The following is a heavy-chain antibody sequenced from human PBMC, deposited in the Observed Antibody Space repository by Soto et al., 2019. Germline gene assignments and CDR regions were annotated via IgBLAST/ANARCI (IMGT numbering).Heavy chain of an antibody. CDR2: IYHRGTT. J-gene: IGHJ4*02. V-gene: IGHV4-59*01. D-gene: IGHD3-10*01. Sequence: PSATLSITCTVSGGSISSYYWSWIRQPPGKGLEWIGYIYHRGTTNYSPSLKSRVTISADMSKNQFSLKLSSVTAADTAVYYCARAIRRGGGFDYWGQGTLVTVSS. CDR3: ARAIRRGGGFDY. CDR1: GGSISSYY.